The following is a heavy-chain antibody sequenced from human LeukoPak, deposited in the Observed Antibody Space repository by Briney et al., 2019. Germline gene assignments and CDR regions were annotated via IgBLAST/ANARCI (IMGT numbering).Heavy chain of an antibody. CDR3: ARYHTALNY. J-gene: IGHJ4*02. Sequence: PGRSLRLSCVASGFSVSSDYMTWVRQAPGKGLEWVSVLYSGGSTYYADSVKGRFTISRDNSKNTLYLQMNNLRVEDTAVYYCARYHTALNYWGQGTLVTVSS. V-gene: IGHV3-53*01. D-gene: IGHD5-18*01. CDR1: GFSVSSDY. CDR2: LYSGGST.